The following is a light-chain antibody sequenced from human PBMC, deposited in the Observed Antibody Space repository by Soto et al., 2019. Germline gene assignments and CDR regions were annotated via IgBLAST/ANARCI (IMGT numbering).Light chain of an antibody. CDR3: QQLNDYPIT. V-gene: IGKV1-9*01. J-gene: IGKJ5*01. CDR1: QGISSY. Sequence: IQLTQSPSSLSASVGDRVTITCRASQGISSYLAWYRQKSGKAPQLLIYAAFTLQSGVPSRFSGSGSGTDFTLTINSLQPEDFATYYCQQLNDYPITFGQGTRLEVK. CDR2: AAF.